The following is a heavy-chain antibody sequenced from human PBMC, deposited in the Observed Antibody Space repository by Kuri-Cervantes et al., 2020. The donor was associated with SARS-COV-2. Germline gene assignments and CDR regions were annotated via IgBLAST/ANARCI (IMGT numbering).Heavy chain of an antibody. D-gene: IGHD6-13*01. J-gene: IGHJ1*01. CDR2: ISGSGGST. CDR1: GFTFSSYA. Sequence: GGSLRLSCAASGFTFSSYAMSWVRQAPGKGLEWVSAISGSGGSTYYADSVKGRFTISRDNSKNTLYLQMNSLRAEDTAVYYCARGGSSWFLEYFQHWGQGTLVTVSS. V-gene: IGHV3-23*01. CDR3: ARGGSSWFLEYFQH.